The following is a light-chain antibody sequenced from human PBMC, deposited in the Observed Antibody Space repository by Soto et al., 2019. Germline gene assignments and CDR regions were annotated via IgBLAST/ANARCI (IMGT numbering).Light chain of an antibody. CDR2: EVS. J-gene: IGLJ3*02. Sequence: QSALTQPASVSGSPGQSITISCTGTSSDVGIYNYVSWYQQHPGKAPKLMIYEVSNRPSGVSNRFSGSKSGNTASLTISGLQAEDEAYYYCSSFTSSGTRVSGGGTQLTVL. V-gene: IGLV2-14*01. CDR3: SSFTSSGTRV. CDR1: SSDVGIYNY.